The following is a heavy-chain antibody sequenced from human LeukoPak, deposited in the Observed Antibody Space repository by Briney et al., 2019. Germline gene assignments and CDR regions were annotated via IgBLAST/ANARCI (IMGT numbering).Heavy chain of an antibody. J-gene: IGHJ4*02. CDR3: ARSYSSGWYFEYYFDY. CDR2: IKQDGSEK. D-gene: IGHD6-19*01. Sequence: GGSLRPSCAASGFTFSSYWMSWVRQAPGKGLEWVANIKQDGSEKYYVDSVKGRSTISRDNAKNSLYLQMNSLRAEDTAVYYCARSYSSGWYFEYYFDYWGQGTLVTVSS. V-gene: IGHV3-7*01. CDR1: GFTFSSYW.